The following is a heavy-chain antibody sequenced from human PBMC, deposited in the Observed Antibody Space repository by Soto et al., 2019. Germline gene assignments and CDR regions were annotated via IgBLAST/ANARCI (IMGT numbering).Heavy chain of an antibody. Sequence: GGSLRLSCATSGFTFSSYSMNWVRQAPGKGLEWVSSISSSSSYIYHADSVKGRFTISRDNAKNSLYLKMNSLRAKDTAVYYCARDDSNWNYGYWGQGSLVTVSS. CDR3: ARDDSNWNYGY. D-gene: IGHD1-7*01. J-gene: IGHJ4*02. CDR2: ISSSSSYI. V-gene: IGHV3-21*01. CDR1: GFTFSSYS.